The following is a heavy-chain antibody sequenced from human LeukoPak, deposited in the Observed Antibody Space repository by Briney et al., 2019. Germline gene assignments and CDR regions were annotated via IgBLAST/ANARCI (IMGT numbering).Heavy chain of an antibody. D-gene: IGHD6-19*01. CDR1: GFTFSSYA. V-gene: IGHV3-23*01. Sequence: GGSPRLSCAASGFTFSSYAMTWVRQSPGKGLEWVSAISGSGGSTYYADSVKGRFTISRDNSKNTLYLQMNSLRAEDTAVYYCAKAGIMGSGFLNWFDPWGQGTLVTVSS. CDR2: ISGSGGST. J-gene: IGHJ5*02. CDR3: AKAGIMGSGFLNWFDP.